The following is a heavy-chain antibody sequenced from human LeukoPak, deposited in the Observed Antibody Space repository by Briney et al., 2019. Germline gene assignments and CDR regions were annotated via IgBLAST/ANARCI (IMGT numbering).Heavy chain of an antibody. V-gene: IGHV3-30-3*01. J-gene: IGHJ4*02. CDR2: ISYDGNQE. CDR1: GFTFDNYA. CDR3: AREGSIVARTDY. D-gene: IGHD3-16*02. Sequence: GRSLRLSCEASGFTFDNYAMHWVRQAPGKRLEWVAVISYDGNQEYYPDSVKGRFTISRDNSKNTLYLQMNGLKTEDTAVYYCAREGSIVARTDYWGQGALVIVSS.